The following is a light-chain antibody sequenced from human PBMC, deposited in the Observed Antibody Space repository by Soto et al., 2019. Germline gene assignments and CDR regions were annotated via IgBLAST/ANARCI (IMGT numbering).Light chain of an antibody. CDR1: NIGLKT. J-gene: IGLJ1*01. Sequence: SYELTQPPSISVAPGKTASITCGGNNIGLKTVHWYRQKPGQAPVLVMYRNSDRPSGIPERVSGSNSGNTATLTISRVEAGDEADYYCQVWDSSSDHPFVFGTGTKLTVL. CDR3: QVWDSSSDHPFV. V-gene: IGLV3-21*04. CDR2: RNS.